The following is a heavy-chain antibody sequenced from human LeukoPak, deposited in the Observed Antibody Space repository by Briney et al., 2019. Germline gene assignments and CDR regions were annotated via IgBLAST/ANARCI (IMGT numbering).Heavy chain of an antibody. CDR3: ARGSVLTGYSH. Sequence: ASVKVSCKASGYTFSDYYIHWVRQAPGQGLEWMAWINPNSGGTNYAQKFQGRVTMTRGTSITTAYMELSRLTSDDTAVYYCARGSVLTGYSHWGQGTLVTVTS. D-gene: IGHD3-9*01. V-gene: IGHV1-2*02. J-gene: IGHJ4*02. CDR2: INPNSGGT. CDR1: GYTFSDYY.